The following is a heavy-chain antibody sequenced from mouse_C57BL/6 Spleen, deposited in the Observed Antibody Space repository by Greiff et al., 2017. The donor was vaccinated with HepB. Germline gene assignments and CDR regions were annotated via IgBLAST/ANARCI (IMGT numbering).Heavy chain of an antibody. J-gene: IGHJ2*01. CDR1: GYAFSSSW. Sequence: QVQLKESGPELVKPGASVKISCKASGYAFSSSWMNWVKQRPGKGLEWIGRSYPGDGDTNYNGKFKGKATLTADKSSSTAYMQLSRLTSEDSAVYFCANYDYGYYFDYWGQGTTLTVSS. V-gene: IGHV1-82*01. CDR2: SYPGDGDT. CDR3: ANYDYGYYFDY. D-gene: IGHD2-4*01.